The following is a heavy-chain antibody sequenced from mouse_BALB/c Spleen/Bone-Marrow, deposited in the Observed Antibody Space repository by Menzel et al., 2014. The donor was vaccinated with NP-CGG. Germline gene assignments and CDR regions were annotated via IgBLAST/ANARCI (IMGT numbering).Heavy chain of an antibody. V-gene: IGHV1S34*01. J-gene: IGHJ3*01. CDR2: ISCYNGST. CDR1: GYSFTGYY. Sequence: LVKTGASVKISCKASGYSFTGYYMHWVKQSHGKSLEWIGYISCYNGSTSYNQKFKGKATFTVDTSSSTAYMQFNSLTSEDSAVYYCAKGGNYGFAYWGQGTLVTVSA. D-gene: IGHD2-1*01. CDR3: AKGGNYGFAY.